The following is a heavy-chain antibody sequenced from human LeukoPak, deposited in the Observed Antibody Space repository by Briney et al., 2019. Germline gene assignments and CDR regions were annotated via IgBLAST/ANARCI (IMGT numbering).Heavy chain of an antibody. Sequence: PSETLSLTCAVSGGSISSSSDCRGWIRQPPGKGLEWIGTIYHSGRTDYNPSLQSRVTISVDTSNTHFSLKLRSVTAADTAVYYCARRDESYSIFDYWGQGTLDTVSS. D-gene: IGHD1-26*01. CDR1: GGSISSSSDC. J-gene: IGHJ4*02. V-gene: IGHV4-39*02. CDR3: ARRDESYSIFDY. CDR2: IYHSGRT.